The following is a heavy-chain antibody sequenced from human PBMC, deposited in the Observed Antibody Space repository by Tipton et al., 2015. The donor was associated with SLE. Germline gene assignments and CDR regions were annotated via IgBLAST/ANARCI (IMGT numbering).Heavy chain of an antibody. V-gene: IGHV4-61*02. J-gene: IGHJ4*02. Sequence: TLSLTCTVSGGSISSGSYYWSWIRQPAGKGLEWIGRIYTSGSTNYNPSLKSRVTISVDTSKNQFSLKLSSVTAADTAVYYCARDFWSGYGSFDSWGQGTLVTVSP. D-gene: IGHD3-3*01. CDR1: GGSISSGSYY. CDR2: IYTSGST. CDR3: ARDFWSGYGSFDS.